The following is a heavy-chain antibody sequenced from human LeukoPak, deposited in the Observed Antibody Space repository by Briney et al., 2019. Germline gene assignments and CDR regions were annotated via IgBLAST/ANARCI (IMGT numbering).Heavy chain of an antibody. CDR3: AGPASGSSQFFDY. V-gene: IGHV5-51*01. CDR2: IYPGDSDT. CDR1: GYSFTSYW. D-gene: IGHD6-13*01. J-gene: IGHJ4*02. Sequence: GESLKISCKGSGYSFTSYWIGWVRQMPGKGLEWMGIIYPGDSDTRYSPSFQGQVTISADKSISTAYLQWSSLQASDTAMYYCAGPASGSSQFFDYGGQGPLVTVS.